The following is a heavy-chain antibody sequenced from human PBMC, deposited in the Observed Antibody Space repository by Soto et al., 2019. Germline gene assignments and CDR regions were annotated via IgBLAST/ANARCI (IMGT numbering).Heavy chain of an antibody. CDR3: ARGPALKYSSSSRERYNWFDP. D-gene: IGHD6-6*01. CDR1: GGTFSSYA. J-gene: IGHJ5*02. CDR2: IIPIFGTA. V-gene: IGHV1-69*13. Sequence: ASVKVSCKASGGTFSSYAISWVRQAPGQGLEWMGGIIPIFGTANYAQKFQGRVTITADESTSTAYMELSSLRSEDTAVYYCARGPALKYSSSSRERYNWFDPWGQGTLVTVSS.